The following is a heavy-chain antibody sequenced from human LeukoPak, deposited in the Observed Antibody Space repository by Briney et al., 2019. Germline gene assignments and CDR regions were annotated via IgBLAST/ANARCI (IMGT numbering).Heavy chain of an antibody. CDR3: ARGHYDSSGYWLSYFDY. CDR2: IYYSGSS. Sequence: PSETLSLTCTVSGGSISSYYWSWIRQPPGKGLEWIGYIYYSGSSNYNPFLKSRVTISVDTSKNQFSLKLSSVTAADTAVYYCARGHYDSSGYWLSYFDYWGQGSLVTVSS. CDR1: GGSISSYY. J-gene: IGHJ4*02. D-gene: IGHD3-22*01. V-gene: IGHV4-59*01.